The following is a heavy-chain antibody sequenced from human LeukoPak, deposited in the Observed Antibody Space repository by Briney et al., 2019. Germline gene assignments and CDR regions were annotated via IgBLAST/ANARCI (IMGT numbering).Heavy chain of an antibody. D-gene: IGHD2-15*01. V-gene: IGHV1-2*02. CDR2: INPNSGGT. Sequence: GASVKVSCKASGYTFSGHYIHWVRQAPGQGLEWMGWINPNSGGTNYAQKFQGRVTMTRDTSISTAYVDLSRLTSDDTAVYYCARGRRYCSGGSCEYFDYWGQGTLVTVSS. CDR1: GYTFSGHY. J-gene: IGHJ4*02. CDR3: ARGRRYCSGGSCEYFDY.